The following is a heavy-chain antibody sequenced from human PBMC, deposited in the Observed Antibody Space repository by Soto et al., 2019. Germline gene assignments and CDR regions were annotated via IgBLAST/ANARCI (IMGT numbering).Heavy chain of an antibody. CDR2: ISYDGSNK. J-gene: IGHJ6*02. V-gene: IGHV3-30*18. D-gene: IGHD3-3*01. CDR1: GFTFSSYG. Sequence: GGSLRLSCAASGFTFSSYGMHWVRQAPGKGLEWVAVISYDGSNKYYADSVKGRFTISRDNSKNTLYLQMNSLRAEDTAVYYCANLRLRSFLEWLLDSPDSSYYYYGMDVWGQGTTVTVSS. CDR3: ANLRLRSFLEWLLDSPDSSYYYYGMDV.